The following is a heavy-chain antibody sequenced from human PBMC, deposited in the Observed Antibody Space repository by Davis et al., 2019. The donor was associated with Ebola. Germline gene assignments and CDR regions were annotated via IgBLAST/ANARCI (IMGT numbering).Heavy chain of an antibody. D-gene: IGHD2-21*02. CDR3: VIISMT. J-gene: IGHJ4*03. V-gene: IGHV1-46*02. CDR2: IDPTDGST. Sequence: ASVKVSCKASGYNFKTKYMNWVRQAPGHGLKWMGVIDPTDGSTTYAQEFQGRVTMTRDTSTSTMYLEVRGLTIEDTAVYYCVIISMTWGQGTLVAVSS. CDR1: GYNFKTKY.